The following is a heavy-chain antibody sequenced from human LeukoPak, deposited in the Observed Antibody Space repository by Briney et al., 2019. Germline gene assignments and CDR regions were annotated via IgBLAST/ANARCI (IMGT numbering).Heavy chain of an antibody. J-gene: IGHJ4*02. CDR3: ARDWRITIFGVDPGEFDY. V-gene: IGHV1-2*02. Sequence: GASVKVSCKASGYTFTGYYMHWVRQAPGQGLEWMGWINPNSGGTNYAQKFQGRVTMTRDTSISTAYMELSRLRSDDTAVYYCARDWRITIFGVDPGEFDYWGQGTLVTVSS. CDR1: GYTFTGYY. D-gene: IGHD3-3*01. CDR2: INPNSGGT.